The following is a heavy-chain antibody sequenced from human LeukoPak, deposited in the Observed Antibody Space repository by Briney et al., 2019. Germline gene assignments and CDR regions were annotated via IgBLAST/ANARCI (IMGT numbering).Heavy chain of an antibody. V-gene: IGHV3-15*01. CDR1: GFTFSNAW. Sequence: GGSLRLSCAASGFTFSNAWMSWVRQAPGKGLEWVGRIKSKTVGGTTDYAAPVKGRFTISRDDSKNTLYLQMNSLKTEDTAVYYCTTARSGFWGQGTLVTVSS. D-gene: IGHD3-10*01. CDR3: TTARSGF. CDR2: IKSKTVGGTT. J-gene: IGHJ4*02.